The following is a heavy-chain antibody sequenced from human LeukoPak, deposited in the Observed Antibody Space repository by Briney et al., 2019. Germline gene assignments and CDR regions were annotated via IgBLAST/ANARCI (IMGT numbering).Heavy chain of an antibody. CDR3: ARIGYNSQWNFDL. Sequence: PSETLSLTCTVSGGSISRSSYYWGWIRQPPGKGLEWIGSIYYRGSTNYNPSLKSRVTVLVDTSKKQLSLKLSSVTAADTAVYYCARIGYNSQWNFDLWGRGTLVTVSS. V-gene: IGHV4-39*01. CDR1: GGSISRSSYY. J-gene: IGHJ2*01. CDR2: IYYRGST. D-gene: IGHD5-24*01.